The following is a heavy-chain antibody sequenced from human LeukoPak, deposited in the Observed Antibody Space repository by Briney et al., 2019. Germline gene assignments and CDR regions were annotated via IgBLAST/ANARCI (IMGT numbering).Heavy chain of an antibody. CDR2: IYYSGST. V-gene: IGHV4-59*01. D-gene: IGHD1-14*01. J-gene: IGHJ4*02. CDR3: ARGRRSNFDY. CDR1: GFTFSSYS. Sequence: GSLRLSCAASGFTFSSYSMNWVRQAPGKGLEWIGYIYYSGSTDYNPSLKSRVTISVDTSKNQFSLKLSSVTAADTAVYYCARGRRSNFDYWGQGTLVTVSS.